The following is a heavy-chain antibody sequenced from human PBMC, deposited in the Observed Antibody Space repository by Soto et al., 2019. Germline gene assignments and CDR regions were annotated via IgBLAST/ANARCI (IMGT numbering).Heavy chain of an antibody. V-gene: IGHV1-69*02. CDR2: IIPILGIA. J-gene: IGHJ5*02. CDR1: GGTFSSYT. CDR3: DVTYCGGNCYHPP. Sequence: SVKVSCKASGGTFSSYTISWVRQAPGQGLEWMGRIIPILGIANYAQKFQGRVTITADKSTSTAYMELSSLRSEDTAVYYCDVTYCGGNCYHPPWGQGTMVTVSS. D-gene: IGHD2-21*01.